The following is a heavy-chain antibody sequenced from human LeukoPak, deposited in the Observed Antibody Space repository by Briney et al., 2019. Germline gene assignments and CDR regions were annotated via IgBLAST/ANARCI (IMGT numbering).Heavy chain of an antibody. D-gene: IGHD3-22*01. CDR1: GYTLTELS. Sequence: GASVKVSCKVSGYTLTELSMHWVRQAPGKGLEWMGGFDPEDGETIHAQKFQGRVTMTEDTSTDTAYMELSSLRSEDTAVYYCATAQNYYDSSSYDNYWSQGTLVTVSS. CDR3: ATAQNYYDSSSYDNY. CDR2: FDPEDGET. V-gene: IGHV1-24*01. J-gene: IGHJ4*02.